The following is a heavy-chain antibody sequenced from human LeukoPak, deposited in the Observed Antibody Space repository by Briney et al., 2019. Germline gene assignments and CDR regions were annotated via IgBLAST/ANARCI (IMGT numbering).Heavy chain of an antibody. J-gene: IGHJ3*02. V-gene: IGHV1-2*02. D-gene: IGHD1-26*01. CDR1: GYTFTGYY. CDR2: INPDSGGT. CDR3: ARGSHRPSDAFDI. Sequence: GASVKVSCKASGYTFTGYYIHWVRQAPGQGPEWMGWINPDSGGTRYAQKFQGRVSMTRDTSISTAYMDLTRLTSDDTAVYYCARGSHRPSDAFDIWGQGTMVTVSS.